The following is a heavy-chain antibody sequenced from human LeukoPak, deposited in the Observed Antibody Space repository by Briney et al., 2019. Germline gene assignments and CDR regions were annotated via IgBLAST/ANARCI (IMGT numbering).Heavy chain of an antibody. D-gene: IGHD6-13*01. CDR2: IYHSGST. CDR3: ARGGSSWYWFDP. Sequence: PSETLSLTCAVSGGSISSGGYSWSWIRQPPGKGLEWIGYIYHSGSTYYNPSLKSRVTISVDRSKNQFSLKLSSVTAADTAVYYCARGGSSWYWFDPWGQGTLVTVSS. J-gene: IGHJ5*02. V-gene: IGHV4-30-2*01. CDR1: GGSISSGGYS.